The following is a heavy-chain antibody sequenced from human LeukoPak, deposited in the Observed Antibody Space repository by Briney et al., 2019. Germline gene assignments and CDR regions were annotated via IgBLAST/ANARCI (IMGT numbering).Heavy chain of an antibody. D-gene: IGHD2-21*02. V-gene: IGHV3-23*01. CDR3: AKAYCGGDCYSCGVDV. CDR1: GFTFPSIA. Sequence: PGGSRRLSCAASGFTFPSIAMSWVRQAPRKRMEWVSAFSYRGGSTNYAVTVRSRFTISRDNSKNTLSLQMNSLRAEDTALYSCAKAYCGGDCYSCGVDVWGQGTTVAV. J-gene: IGHJ6*02. CDR2: FSYRGGST.